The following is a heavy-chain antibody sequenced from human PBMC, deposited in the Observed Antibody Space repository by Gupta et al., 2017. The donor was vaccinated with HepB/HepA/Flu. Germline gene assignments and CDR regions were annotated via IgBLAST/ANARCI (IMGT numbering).Heavy chain of an antibody. V-gene: IGHV4-4*02. J-gene: IGHJ3*02. D-gene: IGHD4-17*01. CDR3: ARLYDGDEPVGAFDI. Sequence: QVQLQESGPGLVKPSGTLSLTCAVSGGSISSSNWWSWVRQPPGKGLEWIGEIYHSGSTNYNPSLKSRVTISVDKSKNKFSLKLSSVTAAETAVYYCARLYDGDEPVGAFDIWGQGTMVTVSS. CDR1: GGSISSSNW. CDR2: IYHSGST.